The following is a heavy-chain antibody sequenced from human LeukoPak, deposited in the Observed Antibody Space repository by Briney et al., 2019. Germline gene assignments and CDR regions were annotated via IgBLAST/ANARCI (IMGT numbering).Heavy chain of an antibody. Sequence: SGTLSLTCTVSVGSVSSGSYYWRWIRQPPGKGLEWIGYIYYRGSTNYNPSLKSRVTISVDTSKNQCSLKLSSVTAADTAVYYCARDRVVVVPAAMRRGYYFDYWGQGTLVTVSS. J-gene: IGHJ4*02. CDR3: ARDRVVVVPAAMRRGYYFDY. CDR2: IYYRGST. CDR1: VGSVSSGSYY. D-gene: IGHD2-2*01. V-gene: IGHV4-61*01.